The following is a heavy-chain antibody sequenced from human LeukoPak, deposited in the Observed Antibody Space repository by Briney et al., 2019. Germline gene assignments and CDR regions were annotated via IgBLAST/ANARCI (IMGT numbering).Heavy chain of an antibody. CDR3: AKGGSYAFDY. V-gene: IGHV3-30-3*01. CDR2: ISYDGSNK. J-gene: IGHJ4*02. Sequence: GGSLRLSCAASGFTFSSYAMHWVRQAPGKGLEWVAVISYDGSNKYYADSVKGRFTISRDNSKNTLYLQMNSLRAEDTAVYYCAKGGSYAFDYWGQGTLVTVSS. D-gene: IGHD2-15*01. CDR1: GFTFSSYA.